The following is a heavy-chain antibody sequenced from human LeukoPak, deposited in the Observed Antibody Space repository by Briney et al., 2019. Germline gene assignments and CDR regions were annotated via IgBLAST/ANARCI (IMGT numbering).Heavy chain of an antibody. J-gene: IGHJ4*02. CDR3: ARGVTNSSGWYYYFDY. CDR1: GGSISGGGYS. D-gene: IGHD6-19*01. CDR2: IYHSGST. V-gene: IGHV4-30-2*01. Sequence: PSETLSLTCAVSGGSISGGGYSWSWIRQPPGKGLEWIGYIYHSGSTNYNPSLKSRVTISVDTSKNQFSLKLSSVTAADTAVYYCARGVTNSSGWYYYFDYWGQGTLVTVSS.